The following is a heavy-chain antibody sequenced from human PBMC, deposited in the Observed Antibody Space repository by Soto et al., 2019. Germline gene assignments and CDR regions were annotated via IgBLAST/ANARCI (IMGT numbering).Heavy chain of an antibody. CDR3: ARDSPPIDY. CDR1: GFTFSSYS. CDR2: SSSSSRTI. V-gene: IGHV3-48*01. Sequence: EVQLVESGGGLVQPGGSLRLSCAASGFTFSSYSMNWVRQAPGKGLEWVSYSSSSSRTIYYADSVKGRFTISRDNAKNSMYLQMNSLRAEDTAVYYGARDSPPIDYWGQGTLVTVSS. J-gene: IGHJ4*02.